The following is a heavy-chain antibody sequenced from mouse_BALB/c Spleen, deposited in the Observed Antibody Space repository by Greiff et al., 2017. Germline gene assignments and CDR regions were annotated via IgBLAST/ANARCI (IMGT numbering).Heavy chain of an antibody. CDR1: GYTFTDYE. Sequence: VQVVESGAELVRPGASVTLSCKASGYTFTDYEMHWVKQTPVHGLEWIGAIDPETGGTAYNQKFKGKATLTADKSSSTAYMELRSLTSEDSAVYYCTRNDGFAYWGQGTLVTVSA. CDR2: IDPETGGT. CDR3: TRNDGFAY. V-gene: IGHV1-15*01. J-gene: IGHJ3*01. D-gene: IGHD1-1*01.